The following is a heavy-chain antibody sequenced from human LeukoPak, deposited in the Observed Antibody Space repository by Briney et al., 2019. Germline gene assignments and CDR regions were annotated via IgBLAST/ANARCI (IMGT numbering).Heavy chain of an antibody. CDR2: INSDGSST. J-gene: IGHJ4*02. Sequence: GGSLRLSCAASGFTFSSYWMHWVRQAPGKGLVWVSRINSDGSSTSYADSVKGRFTISRDNAKNSLYLQMKSLRAEDTALYFCVQGPYLDYWGQGTLVTVSS. V-gene: IGHV3-74*01. CDR3: VQGPYLDY. CDR1: GFTFSSYW. D-gene: IGHD2-21*01.